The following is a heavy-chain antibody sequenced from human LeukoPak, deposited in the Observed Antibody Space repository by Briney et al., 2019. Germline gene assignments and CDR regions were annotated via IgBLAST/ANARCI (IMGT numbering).Heavy chain of an antibody. CDR2: IYYSGST. Sequence: PSETLSLTCTVSGGSISTYFWSWIRQPPGKGLEWIGYIYYSGSTNYNPSLKSRVTISLDTSKHQFSLKLSSVTAADTAMYYCARVSRGNSVGGDYWGQGTLVTVSS. CDR3: ARVSRGNSVGGDY. V-gene: IGHV4-59*01. D-gene: IGHD4-23*01. CDR1: GGSISTYF. J-gene: IGHJ4*02.